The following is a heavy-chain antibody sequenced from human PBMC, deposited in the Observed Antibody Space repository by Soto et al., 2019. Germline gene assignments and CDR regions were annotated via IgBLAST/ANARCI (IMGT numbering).Heavy chain of an antibody. V-gene: IGHV3-48*03. CDR3: VREGHYYFDY. Sequence: GGSLRLSCAASGFTFSAYEMHWVRQAPGQGLEWVSYISKSGGTTYYADSVKGRFTISRDDAKNSVYLQMSSLRPEDMAVYKCVREGHYYFDYWGQGALVTVPS. CDR2: ISKSGGTT. J-gene: IGHJ4*02. CDR1: GFTFSAYE.